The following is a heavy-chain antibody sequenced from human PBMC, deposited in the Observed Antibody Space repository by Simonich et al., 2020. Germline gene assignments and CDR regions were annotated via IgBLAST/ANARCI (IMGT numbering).Heavy chain of an antibody. Sequence: QVQLQQWGAGLLKPSETLSLTCAVYGGSFSGYYWSWIRQPPGKGLEWIGEINHSGSPNYNPALKCRVTISVDTSKNQFSLKLRSVTAADTAVYYCARGKGWKNAFDIWGQGTMVTVSS. CDR1: GGSFSGYY. D-gene: IGHD1-1*01. CDR3: ARGKGWKNAFDI. V-gene: IGHV4-34*01. CDR2: INHSGSP. J-gene: IGHJ3*02.